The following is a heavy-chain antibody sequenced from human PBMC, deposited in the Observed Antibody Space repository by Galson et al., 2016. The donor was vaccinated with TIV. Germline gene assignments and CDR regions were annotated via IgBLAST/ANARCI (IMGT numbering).Heavy chain of an antibody. CDR1: GFSLNTDGMC. CDR2: IDWDDDK. CDR3: ARISGYYDSSGYYIPRSFDY. V-gene: IGHV2-70*11. J-gene: IGHJ4*02. D-gene: IGHD3-22*01. Sequence: PALVKPTQTLTLTCTFSGFSLNTDGMCVNWIRQPPGKALEWLARIDWDDDKSYSPSLKTRLTISKDTSKNQVVLTMTNVDPVDTATYYCARISGYYDSSGYYIPRSFDYWGQGSLVTVAS.